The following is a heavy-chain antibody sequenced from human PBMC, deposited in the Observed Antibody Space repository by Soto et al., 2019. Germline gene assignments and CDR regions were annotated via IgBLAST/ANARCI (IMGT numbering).Heavy chain of an antibody. D-gene: IGHD5-18*01. CDR1: GFTFSSYG. CDR3: AKDLGDTAMVKAYGMDV. Sequence: GGSLRLSCAASGFTFSSYGMHWVRQAPGKRLEWVAVISYDGSNKYYADSVKGRFTISRDNSKNTLYLQMNNLRAEDTAMYYCAKDLGDTAMVKAYGMDVWGQGTTVTVSS. V-gene: IGHV3-30*18. CDR2: ISYDGSNK. J-gene: IGHJ6*02.